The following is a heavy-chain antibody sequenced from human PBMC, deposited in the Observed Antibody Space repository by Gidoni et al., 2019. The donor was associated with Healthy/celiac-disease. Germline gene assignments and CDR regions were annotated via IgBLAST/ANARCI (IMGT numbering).Heavy chain of an antibody. V-gene: IGHV3-53*02. J-gene: IGHJ4*02. D-gene: IGHD2-15*01. CDR1: GFTVSSNY. Sequence: EVQLVETGGGLIQHGGSLRLSRAAYGFTVSSNYMSWVRQAPGKGLGWVSVIYGGGSTYYADSVKGRFTISRDNSKNTLYLQMNSLRAEDTAVYYCAREKCSGGSCLDYWGQGTLVTVSS. CDR2: IYGGGST. CDR3: AREKCSGGSCLDY.